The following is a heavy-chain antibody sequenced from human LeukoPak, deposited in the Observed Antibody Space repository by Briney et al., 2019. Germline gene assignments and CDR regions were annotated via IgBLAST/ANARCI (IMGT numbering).Heavy chain of an antibody. Sequence: GGSLRLSCADSRFAFSSYGMNWVRQAPGKGLQWVSYIDSSSGTIYYADSVKGRFTISRDNAKNSLSLQMSGLTAEDSAVYYCASETVEKATISWGQGTPVTVSS. CDR3: ASETVEKATIS. CDR1: RFAFSSYG. CDR2: IDSSSGTI. D-gene: IGHD5-24*01. V-gene: IGHV3-48*04. J-gene: IGHJ5*02.